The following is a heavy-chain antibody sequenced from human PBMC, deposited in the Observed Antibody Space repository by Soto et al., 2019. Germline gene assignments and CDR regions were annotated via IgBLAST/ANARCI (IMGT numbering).Heavy chain of an antibody. D-gene: IGHD2-21*02. CDR1: GGTFSSYT. Sequence: QVQLVQSGAEVKKPGSSVKVSCKASGGTFSSYTISWVRQAPGQGLEWMGRIIPILGIANYAQKFQGRVTITADKSTSTAYRELSSLRSEDTAVYYCARGGYIVVVTTGGSMDVWGQGTTVTVSS. CDR2: IIPILGIA. J-gene: IGHJ6*02. CDR3: ARGGYIVVVTTGGSMDV. V-gene: IGHV1-69*02.